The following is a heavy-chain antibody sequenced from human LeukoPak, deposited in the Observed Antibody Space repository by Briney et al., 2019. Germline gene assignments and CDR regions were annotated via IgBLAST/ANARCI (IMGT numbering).Heavy chain of an antibody. D-gene: IGHD6-6*01. CDR1: GGSISSSSYY. Sequence: SETLSLTCTVSGGSISSSSYYWGWIRQPPGKGLEWIGSIYYSGSTYYNPSLKSRVTISVDTSKNQFSLKLSSVTAADTAVYYCACTDEIAAHNWFDPWGQGTLVTVSS. J-gene: IGHJ5*02. V-gene: IGHV4-39*07. CDR3: ACTDEIAAHNWFDP. CDR2: IYYSGST.